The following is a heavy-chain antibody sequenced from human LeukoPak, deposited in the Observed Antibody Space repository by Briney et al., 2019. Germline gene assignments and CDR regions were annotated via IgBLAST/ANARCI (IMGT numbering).Heavy chain of an antibody. V-gene: IGHV3-23*01. D-gene: IGHD2-2*01. CDR3: AKEGPDFVVVPAAVLFDY. Sequence: GGSLRLSCAASGFTFSSYAMSWVRQAPGKGLEWVSAISGSGGSTYSADSVKGRFTISRDNSKNTLYLQMNSLRAEDTAVYYCAKEGPDFVVVPAAVLFDYWGQGPQFTVSS. J-gene: IGHJ4*02. CDR1: GFTFSSYA. CDR2: ISGSGGST.